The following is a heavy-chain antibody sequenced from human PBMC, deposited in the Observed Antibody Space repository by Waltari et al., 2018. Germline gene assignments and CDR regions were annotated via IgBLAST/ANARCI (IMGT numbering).Heavy chain of an antibody. D-gene: IGHD3-3*01. V-gene: IGHV1-2*02. CDR3: APRITIFGVVTGNYFDY. Sequence: GQGLEWMGWINPNSGGTNYAQKFQGRVTMTRDTSISTAYMELSRLRSDDTAVYYCAPRITIFGVVTGNYFDYWGQGTLVTVSS. CDR2: INPNSGGT. J-gene: IGHJ4*02.